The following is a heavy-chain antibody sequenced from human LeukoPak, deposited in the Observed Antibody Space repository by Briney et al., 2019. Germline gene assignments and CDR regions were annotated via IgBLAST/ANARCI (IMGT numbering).Heavy chain of an antibody. V-gene: IGHV1-46*01. CDR2: INPSGGST. CDR3: ARAFQRCTNGVCPPRY. Sequence: ASVKVSCKASGYTFTSYYMHWVRQAPGQGLEWMGIINPSGGSTSYAQKFQGRVTMTRDMSTSTVYMEPSSLGSEDTAVYYCARAFQRCTNGVCPPRYWGQGTLVTVPS. J-gene: IGHJ4*02. D-gene: IGHD2-8*01. CDR1: GYTFTSYY.